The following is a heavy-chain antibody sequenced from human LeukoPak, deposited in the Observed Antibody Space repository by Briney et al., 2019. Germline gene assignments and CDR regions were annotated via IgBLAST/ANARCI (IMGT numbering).Heavy chain of an antibody. CDR1: GGSFSGYY. CDR3: ASPLDP. CDR2: INHSGST. J-gene: IGHJ5*02. Sequence: PSETLSLTCAVYGGSFSGYYWSWIRQPPGKGLEWIGEINHSGSTNYNPSLKSRVTISVDTSKNQFSLKLSSVAAADTAVYYCASPLDPWGQGTLVTVSS. V-gene: IGHV4-34*01.